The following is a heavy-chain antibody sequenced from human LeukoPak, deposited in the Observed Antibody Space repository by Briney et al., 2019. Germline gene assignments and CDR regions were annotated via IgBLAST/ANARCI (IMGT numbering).Heavy chain of an antibody. CDR1: GFTFSSYA. Sequence: GRSLRLSCAASGFTFSSYAMHWVCQAPGKGLEWVAVISYDGSNKYYADSVKGRFTISRDNSKNTLYLQMNSLRAEDTAVYYCARAGSGSMIVVVMFDYWGQGTLVTVSS. V-gene: IGHV3-30*04. CDR2: ISYDGSNK. CDR3: ARAGSGSMIVVVMFDY. D-gene: IGHD3-22*01. J-gene: IGHJ4*02.